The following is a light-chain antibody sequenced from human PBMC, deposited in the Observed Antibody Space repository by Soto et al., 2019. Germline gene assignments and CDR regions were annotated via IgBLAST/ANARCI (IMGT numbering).Light chain of an antibody. CDR3: QQYDQWPIT. CDR2: GAS. Sequence: EVVMTQSPATLSVSPVERATLSCLASQSVSSNLAWYQQKPGQAPRLVIYGASTRATGIPARFSGSGSGTEFSFTVTSLQSEDFAVYYCQQYDQWPITFGQGTRLEIK. J-gene: IGKJ5*01. V-gene: IGKV3-15*01. CDR1: QSVSSN.